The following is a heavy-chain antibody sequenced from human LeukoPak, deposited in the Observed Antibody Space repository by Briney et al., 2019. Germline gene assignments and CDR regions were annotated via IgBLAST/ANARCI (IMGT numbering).Heavy chain of an antibody. CDR2: IYSGGST. CDR3: AKEAHIAAAIADY. Sequence: GGSLRLSCAASGFTVSSNYMSWVRQAPGKGLEWVSVIYSGGSTYYADSVKGRFTISRDNSKNTLYLQMNSLRAEDTAVYYCAKEAHIAAAIADYWGQGTLVTVSS. V-gene: IGHV3-66*01. CDR1: GFTVSSNY. J-gene: IGHJ4*02. D-gene: IGHD6-13*01.